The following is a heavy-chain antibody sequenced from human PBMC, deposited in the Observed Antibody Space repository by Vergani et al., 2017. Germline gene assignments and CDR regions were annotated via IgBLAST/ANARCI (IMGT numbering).Heavy chain of an antibody. CDR2: IIPIFGTA. J-gene: IGHJ4*02. V-gene: IGHV1-69*01. CDR1: GGTFSSYA. D-gene: IGHD2-21*01. Sequence: QVQLVQSGAEVKKPGSSVKVSCKASGGTFSSYAISWVRQAPGQGLEWMGGIIPIFGTANYAQKFQGRVTLTADESTSTAYMELSSLRSEDTAVYYCASTVPSYCGGDCYCFDYWGQGTLVTVSS. CDR3: ASTVPSYCGGDCYCFDY.